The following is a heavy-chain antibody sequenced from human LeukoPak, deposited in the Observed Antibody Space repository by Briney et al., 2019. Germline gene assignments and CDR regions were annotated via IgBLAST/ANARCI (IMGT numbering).Heavy chain of an antibody. V-gene: IGHV4-34*01. J-gene: IGHJ4*02. D-gene: IGHD3-10*01. CDR1: GGSFSGYY. CDR2: INHSGST. CDR3: ARNLTLVRGGIDY. Sequence: SETLSLTCAVYGGSFSGYYWSWIRQPPGKGLEWIGEINHSGSTNYNPSLKSRVTISVDTSKNQFSLKLSSVTAADTAVYYCARNLTLVRGGIDYWGQGTLVTVSS.